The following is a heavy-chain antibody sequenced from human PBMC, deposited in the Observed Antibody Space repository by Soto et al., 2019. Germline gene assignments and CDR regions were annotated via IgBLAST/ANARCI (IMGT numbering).Heavy chain of an antibody. CDR1: GVNCSHST. Sequence: QVKLVASGCSVVQVGRSLSLSCAATGVNCSHSTMHWVRQAPGKGLEWVEVIQSDGKTKYYADSVTGRFTISRDDSKSTLYLQMKGMRVEDTAVYYCARGDGTASGTDLWGQGTLVTVSS. J-gene: IGHJ4*02. D-gene: IGHD6-13*01. V-gene: IGHV3-33*01. CDR2: IQSDGKTK. CDR3: ARGDGTASGTDL.